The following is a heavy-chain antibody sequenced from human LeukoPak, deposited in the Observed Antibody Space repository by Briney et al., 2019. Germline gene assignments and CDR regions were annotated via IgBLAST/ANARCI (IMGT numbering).Heavy chain of an antibody. D-gene: IGHD3-3*01. Sequence: ASVKVSCKASGYTFTSYGISWVRQSPGQGLEWMGWISAYNGNTNYAQKLQGRVTMTTDTSTSTAYMELRSLRSDDTAVYYCARARGGYTYYDFWSGQPTDNWFDPWGQGTLVTVSS. V-gene: IGHV1-18*01. CDR2: ISAYNGNT. CDR1: GYTFTSYG. CDR3: ARARGGYTYYDFWSGQPTDNWFDP. J-gene: IGHJ5*02.